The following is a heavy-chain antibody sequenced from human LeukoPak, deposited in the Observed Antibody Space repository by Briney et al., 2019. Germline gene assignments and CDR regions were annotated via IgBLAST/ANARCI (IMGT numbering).Heavy chain of an antibody. D-gene: IGHD3-22*01. CDR1: GYSISSGYY. J-gene: IGHJ3*02. V-gene: IGHV4-38-2*01. Sequence: SETLSLTCAVSGYSISSGYYWGWIRQPPGKGLEWIGSIYHSGSTYYNPSLKSRVTVSVDTSKNQFSLKLSSATAADTAVYYCAGRLDYDSSGYRPQAFDIWGQGTMVTVSS. CDR2: IYHSGST. CDR3: AGRLDYDSSGYRPQAFDI.